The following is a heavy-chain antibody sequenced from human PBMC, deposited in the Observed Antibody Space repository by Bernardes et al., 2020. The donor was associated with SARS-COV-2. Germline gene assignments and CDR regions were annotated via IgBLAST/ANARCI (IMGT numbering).Heavy chain of an antibody. D-gene: IGHD3-10*01. CDR3: ARGLELVWLGELHYDYGRDV. CDR2: INSDGSST. J-gene: IGHJ6*02. V-gene: IGHV3-74*01. Sequence: GGSLRLSCAASGFTFSSYWMHWVRQAPGKGLVWVSRINSDGSSTRYADSVKGRFTISRDNAKNMLYLQMNSLRAEDTEVYYCARGLELVWLGELHYDYGRDVWGQGTTVTVSS. CDR1: GFTFSSYW.